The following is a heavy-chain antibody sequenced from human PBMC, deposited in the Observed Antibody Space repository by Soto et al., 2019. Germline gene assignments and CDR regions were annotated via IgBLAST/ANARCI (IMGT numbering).Heavy chain of an antibody. J-gene: IGHJ4*02. V-gene: IGHV4-59*01. D-gene: IGHD3-9*01. Sequence: PSETLSLTCTVSGGSISSYYWSWIRQPPGKGLEWIGYIYYSGSTNYNPSLKSRVTISVDTSKNQFSLKLSSVTAADTAVYYCARAPYDILTGHTFDYWGQGTLVTVS. CDR2: IYYSGST. CDR1: GGSISSYY. CDR3: ARAPYDILTGHTFDY.